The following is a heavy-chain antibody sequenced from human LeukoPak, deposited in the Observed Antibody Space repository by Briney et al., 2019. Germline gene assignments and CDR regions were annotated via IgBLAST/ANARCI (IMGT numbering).Heavy chain of an antibody. V-gene: IGHV3-23*01. CDR3: AKGSHGRTYYFDY. Sequence: PGGSLRLSCAASGFTFSSYAMSWVRQAPGKGLEWVSDISGSGGSTYYADSVKGRFTISRDNSKNTLYLQMNSLRAEDTAVYYCAKGSHGRTYYFDYWGQGTLVTVSS. CDR2: ISGSGGST. J-gene: IGHJ4*02. CDR1: GFTFSSYA. D-gene: IGHD3/OR15-3a*01.